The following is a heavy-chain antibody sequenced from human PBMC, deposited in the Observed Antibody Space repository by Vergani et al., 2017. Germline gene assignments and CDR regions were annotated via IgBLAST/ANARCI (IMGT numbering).Heavy chain of an antibody. CDR3: ARATCSGGSCYRGFEY. CDR1: GYTFSSYA. J-gene: IGHJ4*02. Sequence: QVQLVQSGSEVKKPGASVKVSCRASGYTFSSYALNWVRQAPGQGLEWMGSIIPSLATTIYAQKFQGRVTITADESTSTAYMELSSLKSEDTAVFYCARATCSGGSCYRGFEYWGQGSLITVSS. D-gene: IGHD2-15*01. CDR2: IIPSLATT. V-gene: IGHV1-69*11.